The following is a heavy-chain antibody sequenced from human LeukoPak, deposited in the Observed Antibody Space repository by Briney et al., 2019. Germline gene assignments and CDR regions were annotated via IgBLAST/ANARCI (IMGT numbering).Heavy chain of an antibody. CDR2: IFYSGST. J-gene: IGHJ6*03. Sequence: GTPSLTCTDPGGSLSSYFRCWIPPPPGEGLGWIGYIFYSGSTNYYPSLKSRVTTSVDTSKNQFSLKLSSVTAADTAVYYCARTTEGGYTYDYFYYYYMDVWGKGATVTISS. CDR1: GGSLSSYF. D-gene: IGHD5-18*01. CDR3: ARTTEGGYTYDYFYYYYMDV. V-gene: IGHV4-59*01.